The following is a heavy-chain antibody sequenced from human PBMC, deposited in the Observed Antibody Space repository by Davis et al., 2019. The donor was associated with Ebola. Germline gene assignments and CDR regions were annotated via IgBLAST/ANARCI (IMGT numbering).Heavy chain of an antibody. Sequence: AASLTVSCKASGYTFRSYGITWVRQAPGQGLEWMGWINSHNGNTNYAQKLQGRVTMTTDPSTSTAYMELRSLRSDDPAVYYCARDQFQDYSNYAQVRFDPGGQGTLVTVS. D-gene: IGHD4-11*01. V-gene: IGHV1-18*01. CDR2: INSHNGNT. J-gene: IGHJ5*02. CDR1: GYTFRSYG. CDR3: ARDQFQDYSNYAQVRFDP.